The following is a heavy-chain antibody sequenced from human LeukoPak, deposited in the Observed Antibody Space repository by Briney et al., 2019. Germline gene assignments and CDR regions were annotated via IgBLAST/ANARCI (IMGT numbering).Heavy chain of an antibody. D-gene: IGHD5-12*01. V-gene: IGHV4-39*01. Sequence: SETLSLTCTVSGASISSSRYYWAWIRQPPGKGLEWIGSLYYSGNTYSNPSLMSRVTISVDTSRARFSPKLSSVTAADTAVYYCARHSLSGFDGEGFDYWGQGTLVTVSS. CDR1: GASISSSRYY. J-gene: IGHJ4*02. CDR2: LYYSGNT. CDR3: ARHSLSGFDGEGFDY.